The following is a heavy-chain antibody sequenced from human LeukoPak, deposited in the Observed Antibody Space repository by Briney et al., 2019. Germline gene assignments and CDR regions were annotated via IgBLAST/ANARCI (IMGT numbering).Heavy chain of an antibody. D-gene: IGHD2-2*02. J-gene: IGHJ4*02. CDR3: ARADTPYYFDS. Sequence: PGESLRLSCAASAFTVSNNYMNWVRQAPGKGLEWVSIIYIAGSTYYADSVKGRFTISRDNSKNTLYLQMDSLRVEDTAVYYCARADTPYYFDSWGQGTLVTVSS. CDR2: IYIAGST. CDR1: AFTVSNNY. V-gene: IGHV3-53*01.